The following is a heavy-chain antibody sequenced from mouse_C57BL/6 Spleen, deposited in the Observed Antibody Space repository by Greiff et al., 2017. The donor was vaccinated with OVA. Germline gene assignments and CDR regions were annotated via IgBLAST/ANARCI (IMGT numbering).Heavy chain of an antibody. CDR2: IHPNSGST. Sequence: QVQLQQSGAELVKPGASVKLSCKASGYTFTSYWMHWVKQRPGQGLEWIGMIHPNSGSTNYNEKFKSKATLTVDKSSSTAYMQLSSLTSEDSAVYYCASAYHSPGDYWGQGTSVTVSS. CDR3: ASAYHSPGDY. CDR1: GYTFTSYW. V-gene: IGHV1-64*01. J-gene: IGHJ4*01. D-gene: IGHD2-12*01.